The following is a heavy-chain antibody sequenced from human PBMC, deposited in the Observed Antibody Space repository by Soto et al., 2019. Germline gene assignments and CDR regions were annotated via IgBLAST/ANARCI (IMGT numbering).Heavy chain of an antibody. CDR1: GFTFSSYA. J-gene: IGHJ5*02. CDR3: AKDPSSYDFDDNWFDP. CDR2: ISGSGGST. Sequence: GGSLRLSCAASGFTFSSYAMSWFRQAPGKGLEWVSAISGSGGSTYYADSVKGRFTISRDNSKNTLYLQMNSLRAEDTAVYYCAKDPSSYDFDDNWFDPWGQGTLVTVSS. D-gene: IGHD5-12*01. V-gene: IGHV3-23*01.